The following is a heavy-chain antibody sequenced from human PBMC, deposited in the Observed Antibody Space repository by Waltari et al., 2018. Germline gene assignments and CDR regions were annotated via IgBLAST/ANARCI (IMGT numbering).Heavy chain of an antibody. CDR1: GGTFSSYA. Sequence: QVQLVQSGAEVKKPGSSVKVSCKASGGTFSSYAISWVRQAPGQGLEWMGRIIPIFGKANYAQKFQGRVTITADKSTSTAYMELSSLRSEDTAVYYCARGNTPGGYYPYYFDYWGQGTLVTVSS. CDR3: ARGNTPGGYYPYYFDY. J-gene: IGHJ4*02. D-gene: IGHD3-3*01. V-gene: IGHV1-69*04. CDR2: IIPIFGKA.